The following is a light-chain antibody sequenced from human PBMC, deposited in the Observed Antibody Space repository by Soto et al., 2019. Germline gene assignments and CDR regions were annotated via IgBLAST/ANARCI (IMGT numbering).Light chain of an antibody. CDR3: QQSYSTRIT. CDR1: QSISSY. V-gene: IGKV1-39*01. J-gene: IGKJ5*01. Sequence: DIQMTPSPSSLSASVGDRVTITCRASQSISSYLNWYQQKPGKAPKLLIYAASSLQSGVPSRFSGSGSGTDSTLTISSLQPEDFATYYCQQSYSTRITFGQGTRLEI. CDR2: AAS.